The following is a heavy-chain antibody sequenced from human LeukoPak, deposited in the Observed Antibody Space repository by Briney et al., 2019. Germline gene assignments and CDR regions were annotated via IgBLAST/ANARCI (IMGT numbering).Heavy chain of an antibody. D-gene: IGHD1-1*01. CDR1: GFTFSSYE. V-gene: IGHV3-48*03. J-gene: IGHJ5*02. CDR2: ISRSGTSI. CDR3: ARVQTGTTNWFDP. Sequence: GGSLRLSCAASGFTFSSYEMIWVRQAPGKGLEWVSYISRSGTSIYYAGSAKGRFIISRDNARDSLYLQMNSLRAEDTAVYYCARVQTGTTNWFDPWGLGTLVTVSS.